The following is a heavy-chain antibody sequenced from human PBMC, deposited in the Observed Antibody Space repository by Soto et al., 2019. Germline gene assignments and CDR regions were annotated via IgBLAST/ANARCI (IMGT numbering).Heavy chain of an antibody. Sequence: QVHLVQSGAEVKKPGASVKVSCKGSGYDFTTYGITWVRQAPGQGLEWMAWISAHNGNTDYAQKLQGRVTVTRDTSTSTAYMELRSLRSYDTAMYYCARGRYGDYWGQGALVTFSS. J-gene: IGHJ4*02. V-gene: IGHV1-18*01. D-gene: IGHD1-1*01. CDR2: ISAHNGNT. CDR1: GYDFTTYG. CDR3: ARGRYGDY.